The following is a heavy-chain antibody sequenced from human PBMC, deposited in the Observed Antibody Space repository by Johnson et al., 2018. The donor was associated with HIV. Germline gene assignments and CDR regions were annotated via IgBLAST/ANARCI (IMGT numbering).Heavy chain of an antibody. V-gene: IGHV3-9*01. CDR3: ARDRYSSSSGAFDI. CDR2: ISWNSGSI. D-gene: IGHD6-6*01. CDR1: RFSFDDYA. Sequence: VESGGGLVQPGRSLRLSCAASRFSFDDYAMHWVRQAPGKGLEWVSGISWNSGSIGYVDSVKGQFTVSRDNAENSLYLQMNSLRTEDTALYYCARDRYSSSSGAFDIWGQGTMVTVSS. J-gene: IGHJ3*02.